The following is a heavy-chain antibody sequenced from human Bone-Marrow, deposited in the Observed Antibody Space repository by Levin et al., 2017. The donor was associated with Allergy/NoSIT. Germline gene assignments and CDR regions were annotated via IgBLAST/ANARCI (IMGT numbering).Heavy chain of an antibody. J-gene: IGHJ4*02. Sequence: GESLKISCAASGFSFNDSWMHWVRQVPEKGLLWVARISDHGRKIDYADSVKGRFTISRDDARGTVYLQMNSLTVDDTALYYCTKDGRSSGSYYDYFHYWGQGTLVTVSS. V-gene: IGHV3-74*01. CDR1: GFSFNDSW. CDR3: TKDGRSSGSYYDYFHY. CDR2: ISDHGRKI. D-gene: IGHD1-26*01.